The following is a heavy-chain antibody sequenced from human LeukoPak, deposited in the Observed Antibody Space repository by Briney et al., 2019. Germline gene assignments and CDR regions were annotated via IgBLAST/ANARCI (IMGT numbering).Heavy chain of an antibody. J-gene: IGHJ4*02. Sequence: SETLSLTCAVYGGSFSGYYWSWIRQPPGKELEWIGEINHSGSTNYNPSLKSRVTISVDTSKNQFSLKLGSVTAADTAVYYCARGPARYFDWLLASFFDYWGQGTLVTVSS. CDR1: GGSFSGYY. CDR3: ARGPARYFDWLLASFFDY. D-gene: IGHD3-9*01. CDR2: INHSGST. V-gene: IGHV4-34*01.